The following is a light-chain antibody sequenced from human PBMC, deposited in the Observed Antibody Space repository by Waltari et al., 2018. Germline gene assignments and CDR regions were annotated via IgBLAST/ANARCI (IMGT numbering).Light chain of an antibody. J-gene: IGKJ1*01. Sequence: DIVMTQSPDSLAVSLGERATINCKSSQSVISSFNNKNYLTWFQQKAGEPPKLLIYWASTRESGVPDRFSGSGSGTDFTLTISGLQAEDVAVYYCQQYSATPPTFGQWTKVEIK. CDR2: WAS. V-gene: IGKV4-1*01. CDR3: QQYSATPPT. CDR1: QSVISSFNNKNY.